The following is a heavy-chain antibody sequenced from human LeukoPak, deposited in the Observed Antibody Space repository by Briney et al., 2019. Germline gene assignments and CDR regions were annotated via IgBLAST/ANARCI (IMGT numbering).Heavy chain of an antibody. Sequence: GESLKISCKGSGYSFTSYWIGWVRQMPGKGLEWMGIIYPGDSDTRYSPSFQGQVTISADKSISTAYLQWSSLKASDTAMYYCARPVSVGSSGGWFDPWGQGTLVTVSS. V-gene: IGHV5-51*01. CDR2: IYPGDSDT. J-gene: IGHJ5*02. CDR3: ARPVSVGSSGGWFDP. D-gene: IGHD6-19*01. CDR1: GYSFTSYW.